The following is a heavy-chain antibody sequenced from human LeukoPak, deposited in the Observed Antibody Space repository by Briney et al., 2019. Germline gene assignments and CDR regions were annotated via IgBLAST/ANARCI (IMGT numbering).Heavy chain of an antibody. CDR2: IYYSGST. V-gene: IGHV4-39*07. J-gene: IGHJ4*02. Sequence: SETLSLTCTVSGGSISSSSYYWGWIRQPPGKGLEWIGSIYYSGSTYYNPSLKSRVTISVDTSKNQFSLKLSSVTAADTAVYYCASTNIVVVVAATLKSGDYLDYWGQGTLVTVSS. CDR1: GGSISSSSYY. D-gene: IGHD2-15*01. CDR3: ASTNIVVVVAATLKSGDYLDY.